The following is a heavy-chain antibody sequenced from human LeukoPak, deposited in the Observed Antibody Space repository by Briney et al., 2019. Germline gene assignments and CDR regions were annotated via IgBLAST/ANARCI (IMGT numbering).Heavy chain of an antibody. J-gene: IGHJ5*01. CDR2: ISSRSSFI. Sequence: GGSLRLSCAASEFTFSSYSMNWVRQAPGKGLEWVSSISSRSSFIYYADSVKGRFTISRDNAKNSLYLQMNSLRAEDTAVYYCARPYSISWELDSWGQGTLVTVSS. V-gene: IGHV3-21*01. CDR3: ARPYSISWELDS. D-gene: IGHD6-13*01. CDR1: EFTFSSYS.